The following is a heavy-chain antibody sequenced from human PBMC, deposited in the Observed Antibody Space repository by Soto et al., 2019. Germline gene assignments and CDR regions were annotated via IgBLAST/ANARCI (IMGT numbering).Heavy chain of an antibody. D-gene: IGHD3-3*01. CDR1: GYTFTSYD. J-gene: IGHJ5*02. CDR3: ARGAAITIFGVVIHNWFDP. V-gene: IGHV1-8*01. Sequence: ASVKVSCKASGYTFTSYDINWVRQATGQGLEWMGWMNPNSGNTGYAQKFQGRVTMTRNTSISTAYMELSSPRSEDTAVYYCARGAAITIFGVVIHNWFDPWGQGTLVTVSS. CDR2: MNPNSGNT.